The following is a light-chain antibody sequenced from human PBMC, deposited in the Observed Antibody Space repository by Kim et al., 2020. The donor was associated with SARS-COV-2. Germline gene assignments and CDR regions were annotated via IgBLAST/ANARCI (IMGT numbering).Light chain of an antibody. Sequence: EIVLTQSPGTLSLSPGERATLSCRTSQSVRSHCLALYQQKPGQAPRLLIYSVSNRATGIPDRFSGSGSGTDFTITISRLEPEDFAVYYCQQYWIAPPYTFAQVTKLYI. CDR2: SVS. CDR1: QSVRSHC. CDR3: QQYWIAPPYT. J-gene: IGKJ2*01. V-gene: IGKV3-20*01.